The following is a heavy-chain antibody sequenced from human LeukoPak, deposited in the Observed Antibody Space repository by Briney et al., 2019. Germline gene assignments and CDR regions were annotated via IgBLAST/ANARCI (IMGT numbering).Heavy chain of an antibody. CDR3: ARKDFWRGPGDYYMDV. CDR1: GFTFSSYS. J-gene: IGHJ6*03. Sequence: GGSLRLSCAASGFTFSSYSMNWVRQAPGKGLEWVSSISSSSSYIYYEDSVKGRFTISRDNAKNSLYLQMNSLRAEDTAVYYCARKDFWRGPGDYYMDVWGKGTTVTVSS. D-gene: IGHD3-3*01. CDR2: ISSSSSYI. V-gene: IGHV3-21*01.